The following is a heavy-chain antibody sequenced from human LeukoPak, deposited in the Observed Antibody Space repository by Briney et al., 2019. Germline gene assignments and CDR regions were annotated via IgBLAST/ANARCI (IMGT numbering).Heavy chain of an antibody. J-gene: IGHJ4*02. CDR2: IYYSGST. Sequence: PSETLSLTCTVSGGSISSYYWSWIRQPPGKGLEWIGYIYYSGSTNYNPSLKGRVTISVDTSKNQFSLKVSSVTAADTAVYYCVSNGYYSVDYWGQGTLVTVSS. V-gene: IGHV4-59*01. CDR3: VSNGYYSVDY. CDR1: GGSISSYY. D-gene: IGHD4-17*01.